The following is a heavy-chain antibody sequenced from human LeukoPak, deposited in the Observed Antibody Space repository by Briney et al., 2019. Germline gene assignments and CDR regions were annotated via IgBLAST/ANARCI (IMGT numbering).Heavy chain of an antibody. CDR3: ARAGYSDYDLTDY. V-gene: IGHV3-11*06. CDR2: ISASSSFT. D-gene: IGHD5-12*01. J-gene: IGHJ4*02. CDR1: GFTFSDYY. Sequence: GGSLRLSCAAPGFTFSDYYMSWIRQAPGKGLEWVSYISASSSFTNYADSLKGRFTISRDNAKNSLSLQMNSLRAEDTAVYYCARAGYSDYDLTDYWGQGTLVTVSS.